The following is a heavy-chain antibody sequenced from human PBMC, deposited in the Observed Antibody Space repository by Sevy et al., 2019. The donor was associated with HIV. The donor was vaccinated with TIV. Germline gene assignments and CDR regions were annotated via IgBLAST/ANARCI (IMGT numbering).Heavy chain of an antibody. CDR1: GGSISSSSYY. CDR3: GSRHELGAAFDI. J-gene: IGHJ3*02. CDR2: IYYSGST. V-gene: IGHV4-39*01. D-gene: IGHD3-10*01. Sequence: SETLSLTCTVSGGSISSSSYYWGWIRQPPGKGLEWIGSIYYSGSTYYNPSLKSRVTISVDTSKNQFSVKLSSVTAAERAVYYCGSRHELGAAFDIWGQGTMVTVSS.